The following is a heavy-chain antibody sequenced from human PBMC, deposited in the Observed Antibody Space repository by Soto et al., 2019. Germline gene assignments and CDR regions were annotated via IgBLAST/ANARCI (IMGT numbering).Heavy chain of an antibody. D-gene: IGHD6-19*01. V-gene: IGHV3-48*03. J-gene: IGHJ3*02. Sequence: GGSLRLSCAASGFTFSSYEMNWVRQAPGKGLEWVSYISSSGSTIYYADSVKGRFTISRDNAKNSLYLQMNSLRAEETAVYYCARVYSSGWIDGFDIWGQGTMVTVSS. CDR2: ISSSGSTI. CDR3: ARVYSSGWIDGFDI. CDR1: GFTFSSYE.